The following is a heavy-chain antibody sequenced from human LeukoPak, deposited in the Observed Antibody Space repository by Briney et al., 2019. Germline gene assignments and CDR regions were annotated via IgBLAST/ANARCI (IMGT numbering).Heavy chain of an antibody. D-gene: IGHD5-18*01. Sequence: GASVKVSCKASGYTFTSYYMHWVRQAPGQGLEWMGIINPSGGSTSYAQKFQGRVTMTRDMSTSTVYMELSSLRSEDTAVYYCARDPHTAMGGDYYFDYWGQGTLVTVSS. J-gene: IGHJ4*02. CDR3: ARDPHTAMGGDYYFDY. V-gene: IGHV1-46*01. CDR2: INPSGGST. CDR1: GYTFTSYY.